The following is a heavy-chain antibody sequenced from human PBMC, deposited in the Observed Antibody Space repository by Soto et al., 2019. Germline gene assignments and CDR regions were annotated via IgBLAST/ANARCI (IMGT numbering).Heavy chain of an antibody. CDR3: VRMNAESYSSYYAMDV. CDR2: IFSDAER. J-gene: IGHJ6*02. CDR1: GFSLTTGRMG. D-gene: IGHD3-10*01. Sequence: GSGPTLVNPTETLTLTCNVSGFSLTTGRMGVSWIRQPPGKALEWLAHIFSDAERSYSRSLQGRLTVSKVGSGSHVVLTMTNMDPVDTGTYFCVRMNAESYSSYYAMDVWGQGTTVTVSS. V-gene: IGHV2-26*01.